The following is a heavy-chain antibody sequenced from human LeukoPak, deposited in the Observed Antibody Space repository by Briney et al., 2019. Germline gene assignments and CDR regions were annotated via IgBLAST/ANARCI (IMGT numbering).Heavy chain of an antibody. D-gene: IGHD3-10*01. J-gene: IGHJ4*02. CDR2: INHSGST. CDR3: LAWCLVRGVTPFDY. Sequence: SETLSLTCAVYGGSFSGYYWSWIRQPPGKGLEWIGEINHSGSTNYNPSLKSRVTISVDKSKNQFSLKLSSVTAADTAVYYCLAWCLVRGVTPFDYWGQGTLVTVSS. CDR1: GGSFSGYY. V-gene: IGHV4-34*03.